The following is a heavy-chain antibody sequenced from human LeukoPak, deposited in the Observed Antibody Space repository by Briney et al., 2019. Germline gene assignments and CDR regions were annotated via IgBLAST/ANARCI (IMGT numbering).Heavy chain of an antibody. Sequence: ASVKVSCKSSGHTFNNHFIHWVRQAPGQGLEWMGMINPRDGTTRTSQNFQGRVTRTRDTSTSTLYMDLSSLRSEDTATYFCARGADQEFDFWGQGTLVTVSS. V-gene: IGHV1-46*02. CDR2: INPRDGTT. J-gene: IGHJ4*02. CDR3: ARGADQEFDF. CDR1: GHTFNNHF.